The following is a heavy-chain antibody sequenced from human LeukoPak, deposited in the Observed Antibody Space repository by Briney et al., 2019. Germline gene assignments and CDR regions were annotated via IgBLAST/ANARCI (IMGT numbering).Heavy chain of an antibody. CDR2: IIPILGIA. CDR1: GGTFSSYA. J-gene: IGHJ4*02. Sequence: ASVKVSCKASGGTFSSYAISWVRQAPGQGLEWMGRIIPILGIANYAQKFQGRVTITADKSTSTAYMELSSLRSEDTAVYYCARSPLIVATIGYFDYWGQETLVTVSS. V-gene: IGHV1-69*04. D-gene: IGHD5-12*01. CDR3: ARSPLIVATIGYFDY.